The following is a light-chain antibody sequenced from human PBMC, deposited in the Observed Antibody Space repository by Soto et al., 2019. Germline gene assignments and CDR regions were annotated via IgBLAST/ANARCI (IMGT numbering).Light chain of an antibody. J-gene: IGKJ1*01. Sequence: ESVLTQSPGTLSLSPGERATLSCRASQSVSSGYLAWYQQRPGQAPRLPIYGASRRATDIPDRFSGSGSGTEFTLTISRLEPEDFVMYYCQQYGTSPRTFGQGTKVDIK. CDR3: QQYGTSPRT. CDR2: GAS. CDR1: QSVSSGY. V-gene: IGKV3-20*01.